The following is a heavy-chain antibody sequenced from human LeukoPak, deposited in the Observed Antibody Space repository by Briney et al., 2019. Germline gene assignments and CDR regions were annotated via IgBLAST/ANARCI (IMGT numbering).Heavy chain of an antibody. Sequence: SETLSLTCTVSGGSISSDYWSWIRQPPGKGLEYIGYIYYSVSTNYNTSLKSRVTISVDTSKNQFSPKLSSVTAADTAVYYCARGHLTGTYKIDYWGQGTMVTVSS. J-gene: IGHJ4*02. CDR3: ARGHLTGTYKIDY. CDR1: GGSISSDY. V-gene: IGHV4-59*01. D-gene: IGHD1-20*01. CDR2: IYYSVST.